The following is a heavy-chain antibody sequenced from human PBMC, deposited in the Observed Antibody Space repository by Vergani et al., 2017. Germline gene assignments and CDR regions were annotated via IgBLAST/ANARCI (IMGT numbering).Heavy chain of an antibody. J-gene: IGHJ3*02. CDR3: ARGPYLAHAFDI. V-gene: IGHV3-30-3*01. CDR2: ISYDGSNK. CDR1: GFTFSSYA. Sequence: QVQLVESGGGVVQPGRSLRLSCAASGFTFSSYAMHWVRQAPGKGLEWVAVISYDGSNKYYADSVKGRFTISRDNSKNTLYLQMNSLRAEDTAVYYCARGPYLAHAFDIWGQGTMVTVSS.